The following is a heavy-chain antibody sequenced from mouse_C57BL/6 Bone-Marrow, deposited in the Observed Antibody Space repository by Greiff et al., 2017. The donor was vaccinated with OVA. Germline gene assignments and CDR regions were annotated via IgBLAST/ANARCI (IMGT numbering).Heavy chain of an antibody. Sequence: QVQLQQPGAELVRPGSSVKLSCKASGYTFTSYWMDWVKPRPGQGLEWIGNIYPSDSETHYNQKFKDKATLPVAKSSSTAYMQLSSLTSEDSAVYFCARDPSLGLSEWYFDVWGTGTTVTVSS. CDR2: IYPSDSET. V-gene: IGHV1-61*01. D-gene: IGHD3-1*01. CDR1: GYTFTSYW. CDR3: ARDPSLGLSEWYFDV. J-gene: IGHJ1*03.